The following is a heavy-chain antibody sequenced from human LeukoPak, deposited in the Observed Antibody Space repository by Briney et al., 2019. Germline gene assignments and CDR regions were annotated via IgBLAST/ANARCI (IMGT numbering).Heavy chain of an antibody. CDR2: ISWNSGSI. CDR1: GFTFDDYA. CDR3: ARVAAAAWFDP. D-gene: IGHD6-13*01. Sequence: PGRSLRLSCAASGFTFDDYAMHWVRQAPGKGLEWVSGISWNSGSIGYADSVKGRFTISRDNAKNSLYLQMNSLRAEDTAVYYCARVAAAAWFDPWGQGTLVTVSS. J-gene: IGHJ5*02. V-gene: IGHV3-9*01.